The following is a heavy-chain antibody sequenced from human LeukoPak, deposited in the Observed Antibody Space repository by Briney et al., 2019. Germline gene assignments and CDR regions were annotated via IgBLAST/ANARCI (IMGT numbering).Heavy chain of an antibody. CDR2: INHSGIT. V-gene: IGHV4-34*01. Sequence: SETLCLTCAVYGGSFSGYYWSWIRQPPGKGLEWIGEINHSGITNYNPSLKSRVTISVDTPKNQFSLRLSSVTAADTAVYFCARGHSSVVTAIPYYFDYWGQGTLVTVSS. CDR3: ARGHSSVVTAIPYYFDY. J-gene: IGHJ4*02. D-gene: IGHD2-21*02. CDR1: GGSFSGYY.